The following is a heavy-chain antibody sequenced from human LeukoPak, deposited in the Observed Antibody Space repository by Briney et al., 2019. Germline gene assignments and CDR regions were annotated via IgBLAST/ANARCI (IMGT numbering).Heavy chain of an antibody. D-gene: IGHD2-2*01. Sequence: SETLSLTCAVYGGSFSGYYWSGIPRPPGKGSKGLGEINHSGTTNYNPSLKSRVTISVDTSKNQFSLKLNSVTAADTAVYYCARGYQLLWGGWFDPWGQGTLVTVSS. J-gene: IGHJ5*02. CDR2: INHSGTT. CDR1: GGSFSGYY. V-gene: IGHV4-34*01. CDR3: ARGYQLLWGGWFDP.